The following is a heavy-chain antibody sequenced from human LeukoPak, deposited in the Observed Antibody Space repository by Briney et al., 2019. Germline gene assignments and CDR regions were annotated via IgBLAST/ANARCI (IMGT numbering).Heavy chain of an antibody. D-gene: IGHD2-21*02. CDR3: ARELPSGDFEVFDY. Sequence: GGSLRLSCAASGFTFSDYYMSWIRQAPGKGLVWVSRINSDGSSTSYADSVKGRFTISRDNAKNTLYLQMNSLRAEDTAVYYCARELPSGDFEVFDYWGQGTLVTVSS. CDR2: INSDGSST. V-gene: IGHV3-74*01. J-gene: IGHJ4*02. CDR1: GFTFSDYY.